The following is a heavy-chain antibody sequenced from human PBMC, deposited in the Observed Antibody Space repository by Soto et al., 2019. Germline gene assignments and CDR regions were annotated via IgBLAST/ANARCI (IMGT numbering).Heavy chain of an antibody. D-gene: IGHD3-10*01. J-gene: IGHJ6*02. Sequence: SVKVSCKASGGTFSSYAISWVRQAPGQGLEWMGGIIPIFGTGNYAQKFQGRVTITADESTSTAYMELSSLRSEDTAVYYCARPGSGSYTYYYYGMDVWGQGTTVTVSS. CDR1: GGTFSSYA. V-gene: IGHV1-69*13. CDR3: ARPGSGSYTYYYYGMDV. CDR2: IIPIFGTG.